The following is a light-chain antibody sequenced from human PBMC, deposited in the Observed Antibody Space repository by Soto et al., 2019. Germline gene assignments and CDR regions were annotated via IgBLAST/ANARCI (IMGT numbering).Light chain of an antibody. CDR2: KIS. CDR3: MQATQYPRT. CDR1: QSLVHSDGHTY. V-gene: IGKV2-24*01. Sequence: DIVMTQTALSSRVTLGQPASISCRSSQSLVHSDGHTYLSWLHQRPGQPPRVLIYKISNRFSGVPDRCSGSGAGTDFTLKISRVEAEDVGVYYCMQATQYPRTFGQGTKVEIE. J-gene: IGKJ1*01.